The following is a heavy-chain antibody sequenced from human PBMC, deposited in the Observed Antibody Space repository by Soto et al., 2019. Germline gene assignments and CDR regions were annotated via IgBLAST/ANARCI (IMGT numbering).Heavy chain of an antibody. CDR1: GYTFASYD. CDR3: ARSDGYNFNWLDS. J-gene: IGHJ5*01. V-gene: IGHV1-8*01. Sequence: QVQLVQSGAEVKTPGASVKVSCKASGYTFASYDINWVRQAPGQGLEWMGWMNPNSGNTGYAQKFQGRRTMTRDTALSIAHMELSSLRNEDTAVYYCARSDGYNFNWLDSWGQGTLVTFSA. CDR2: MNPNSGNT. D-gene: IGHD2-21*01.